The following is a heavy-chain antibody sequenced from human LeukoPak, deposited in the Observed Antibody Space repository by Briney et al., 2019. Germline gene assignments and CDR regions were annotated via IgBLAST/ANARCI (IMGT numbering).Heavy chain of an antibody. J-gene: IGHJ3*02. V-gene: IGHV4-38-2*02. CDR1: GSSISGSYY. CDR3: ARKLGYGLVDAFEI. Sequence: SQTLSLNCTVSGSSISGSYYWGWIRHPPGKGLQWLGTLYHTGRTYYHPSLTSRVSISVDTSKNQFSLNLTSVTAADTAVYYCARKLGYGLVDAFEIWGQGTMVTVSS. CDR2: LYHTGRT. D-gene: IGHD3-10*01.